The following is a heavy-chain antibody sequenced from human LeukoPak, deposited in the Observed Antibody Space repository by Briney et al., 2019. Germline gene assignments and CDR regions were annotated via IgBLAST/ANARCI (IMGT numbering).Heavy chain of an antibody. D-gene: IGHD1-1*01. CDR1: GFTFSSYG. CDR3: ARGSGKRRGWFDP. J-gene: IGHJ5*02. CDR2: IRYDGSNK. Sequence: GGSLRLSCAASGFTFSSYGMHWVRQAPGKGLEWVAFIRYDGSNKYYADSVKGRFTIFRDNSKNTLYLQMNSLRAEDTAVYYCARGSGKRRGWFDPWGQGTLVTVSS. V-gene: IGHV3-30*02.